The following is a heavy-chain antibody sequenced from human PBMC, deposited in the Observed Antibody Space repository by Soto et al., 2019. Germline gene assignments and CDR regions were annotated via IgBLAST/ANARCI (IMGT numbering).Heavy chain of an antibody. CDR1: GFTFSNAW. V-gene: IGHV4-59*01. CDR3: ARDSSDRAPGAAAGYYFDY. Sequence: PGGSLRLSCAASGFTFSNAWMSWVRQAPGKGLEWIGYISYSGTTKYIPSLKSRVTISVGVSNNQISLKLTSVTAADTAVYYCARDSSDRAPGAAAGYYFDYWGLGTLVTVSS. D-gene: IGHD6-13*01. CDR2: ISYSGTT. J-gene: IGHJ4*02.